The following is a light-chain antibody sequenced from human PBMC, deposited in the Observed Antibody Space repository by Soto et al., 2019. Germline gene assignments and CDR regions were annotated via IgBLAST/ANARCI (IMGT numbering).Light chain of an antibody. V-gene: IGKV1-33*01. J-gene: IGKJ4*01. CDR1: QDINTY. Sequence: DIQMTQSPSSLSASVGDRVTITCQASQDINTYLNWYQQKPGKAPKLLIYDASKLETGVPSRFSGGGSGTDCTLTVTSLQPRDIATTFYQHYDTLLLTFGGGTNVEL. CDR3: QHYDTLLLT. CDR2: DAS.